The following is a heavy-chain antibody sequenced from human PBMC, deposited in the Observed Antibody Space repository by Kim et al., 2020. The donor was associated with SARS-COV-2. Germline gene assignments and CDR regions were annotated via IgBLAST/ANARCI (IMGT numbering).Heavy chain of an antibody. Sequence: SETLSLTCTVSGGSISSSSYYWGWIRQPPGKGLEWIGSIYYSGSTYYNPSLKSRVTISVDTSKNQFSLKLSSVTAADTAVYYCARGFSYSSGYYHYYYYYGMDVWGQGTTVTVSS. CDR3: ARGFSYSSGYYHYYYYYGMDV. CDR1: GGSISSSSYY. CDR2: IYYSGST. J-gene: IGHJ6*02. V-gene: IGHV4-39*07. D-gene: IGHD3-22*01.